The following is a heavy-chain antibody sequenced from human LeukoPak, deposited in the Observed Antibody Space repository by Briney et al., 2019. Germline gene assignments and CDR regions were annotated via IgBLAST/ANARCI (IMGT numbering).Heavy chain of an antibody. V-gene: IGHV3-15*01. CDR1: GFTFSSYS. CDR2: IKSKTDGGTT. Sequence: GGSLRLSCAASGFTFSSYSMNWVRQAPGKGLEWVGRIKSKTDGGTTDYAAPVKGRFTISRDDSKNTLYLQMNSLKTEDTAVYYCTTDPAPHYYYYMDVWGKGTTVTISS. CDR3: TTDPAPHYYYYMDV. J-gene: IGHJ6*03.